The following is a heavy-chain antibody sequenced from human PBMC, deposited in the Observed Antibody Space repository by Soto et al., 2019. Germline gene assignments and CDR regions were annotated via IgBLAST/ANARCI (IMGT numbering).Heavy chain of an antibody. Sequence: GGSLRLSCAASGFTFGTTDMSWVRQAPGEGLEWVSTIDGSGGITYYADSVEGRFTISRDNSRNTVYLQMNSLRGDDTALYYCVKHSGWFKTWGPGALVTVFS. V-gene: IGHV3-23*01. D-gene: IGHD3-10*01. CDR2: IDGSGGIT. CDR3: VKHSGWFKT. CDR1: GFTFGTTD. J-gene: IGHJ5*02.